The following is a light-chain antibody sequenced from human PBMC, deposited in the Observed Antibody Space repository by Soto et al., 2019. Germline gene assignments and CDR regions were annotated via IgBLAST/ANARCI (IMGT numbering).Light chain of an antibody. Sequence: QSVLTQPPSVSGAPGQRVTISCTGSSSNIGAGYDVHWYQQLPGTAPKLLIYANTNRPSGVPDRFSGSKSGTAASLAITGLQAGDEADYYCQSYDSSLSGSNWVFGGGTKLTVL. CDR1: SSNIGAGYD. CDR3: QSYDSSLSGSNWV. CDR2: ANT. V-gene: IGLV1-40*01. J-gene: IGLJ3*02.